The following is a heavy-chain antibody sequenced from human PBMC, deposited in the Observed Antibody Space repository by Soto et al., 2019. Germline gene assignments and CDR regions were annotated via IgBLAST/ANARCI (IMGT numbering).Heavy chain of an antibody. CDR2: IFSNDEK. D-gene: IGHD3-22*01. CDR1: GFSLSNARMG. CDR3: ARTPGEEYYYDSSGDAFDI. J-gene: IGHJ3*02. V-gene: IGHV2-26*01. Sequence: SGPTLVNPTETLTLTCTVSGFSLSNARMGVSWIRQPPGKALEWLAHIFSNDEKSYSTSLKSRLTISKDTSKSQVVLTMTNMDPVDTATYYCARTPGEEYYYDSSGDAFDIWGQGTMATVSS.